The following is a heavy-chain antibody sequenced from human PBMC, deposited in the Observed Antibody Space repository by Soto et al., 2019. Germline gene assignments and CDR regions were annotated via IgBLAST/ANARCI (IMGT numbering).Heavy chain of an antibody. D-gene: IGHD2-15*01. CDR3: ATATAFDY. J-gene: IGHJ4*02. V-gene: IGHV3-23*01. CDR2: ISGSGVIT. Sequence: PGGSLRLSCAVSGFSFRNSVMSWVRQAPGKGLEWVSSISGSGVITNYADSVKGRFTISRDNSKNTLYLQMNSLRAEDTAVYYCATATAFDYWGKGTLVTVSS. CDR1: GFSFRNSV.